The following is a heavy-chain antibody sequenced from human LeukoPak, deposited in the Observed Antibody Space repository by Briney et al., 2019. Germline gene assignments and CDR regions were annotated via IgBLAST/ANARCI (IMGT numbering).Heavy chain of an antibody. CDR3: ARVRTIFGVGGDY. J-gene: IGHJ4*02. V-gene: IGHV3-21*01. CDR2: ISSSSSYT. CDR1: GFTFSSYC. D-gene: IGHD3-3*01. Sequence: GGSLRLSCAASGFTFSSYCMNWVRQAPGKGREWVSSISSSSSYTYYADSVKGRFTISRNNATNSLYLQMKSLRDEDTAVYYCARVRTIFGVGGDYWGQGTVVTVSA.